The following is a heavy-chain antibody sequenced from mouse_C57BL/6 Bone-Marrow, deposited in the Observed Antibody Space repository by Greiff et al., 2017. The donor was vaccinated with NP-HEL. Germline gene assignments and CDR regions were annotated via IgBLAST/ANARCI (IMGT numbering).Heavy chain of an antibody. CDR3: ARHEVTTVVVPFDY. Sequence: DVMLVESGGGLVKPGGSLKLSCAASGFTFSSYTMSWVRQTPEKRLEWVATISGGGGNTYYPDSVKGRFTISRDNAKNTLYLQMSSLRSEDTALYYCARHEVTTVVVPFDYWGQGTTLTVSS. CDR1: GFTFSSYT. V-gene: IGHV5-9*01. J-gene: IGHJ2*01. D-gene: IGHD1-1*01. CDR2: ISGGGGNT.